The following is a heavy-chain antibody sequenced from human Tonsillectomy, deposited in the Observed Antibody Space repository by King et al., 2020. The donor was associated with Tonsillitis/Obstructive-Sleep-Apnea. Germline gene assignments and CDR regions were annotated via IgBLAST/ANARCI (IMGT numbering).Heavy chain of an antibody. Sequence: VQLQESGPGLVKPSETLSLTCTVSGGSISSYYWSWIRQPPGKGLEWIGYIYYSGSTNYNPSLKSRVTISVDTSKNQFSLKLSSVTAADTAVYYCAGGDRGTSWGGRYYFDYWGQGTLVTVSS. CDR1: GGSISSYY. V-gene: IGHV4-59*08. D-gene: IGHD2-2*01. CDR3: AGGDRGTSWGGRYYFDY. J-gene: IGHJ4*02. CDR2: IYYSGST.